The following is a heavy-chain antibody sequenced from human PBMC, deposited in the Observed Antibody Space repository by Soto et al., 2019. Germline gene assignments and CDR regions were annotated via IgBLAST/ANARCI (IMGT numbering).Heavy chain of an antibody. CDR1: GFTFSSYA. V-gene: IGHV3-30-3*01. CDR2: ISYDGSNK. CDR3: ARDLTGVGVY. Sequence: QVQLVESGGGVVQPGRSLRLSCAASGFTFSSYAMHWVRQAPGKGLEWVAVISYDGSNKYYADSVKGRFTISRDNSKKTLYLQMNSLRAEDTAVYYCARDLTGVGVYWGQGTLVTVSS. D-gene: IGHD3-10*01. J-gene: IGHJ4*02.